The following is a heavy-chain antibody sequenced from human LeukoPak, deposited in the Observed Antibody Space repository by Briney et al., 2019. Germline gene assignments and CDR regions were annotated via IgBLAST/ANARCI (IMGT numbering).Heavy chain of an antibody. J-gene: IGHJ6*02. CDR1: GFTFSSYG. Sequence: GGSLRLSCAASGFTFSSYGMHWVRQAPGKGLEWVAVIWYDGSNKYYADSVKGRFTISRDNSKNTLYLQMNSLRAEDTAVYYCARALLYCSGGSCYAGGGYYYYGMDVWGQWTTVTVSS. D-gene: IGHD2-15*01. V-gene: IGHV3-33*01. CDR3: ARALLYCSGGSCYAGGGYYYYGMDV. CDR2: IWYDGSNK.